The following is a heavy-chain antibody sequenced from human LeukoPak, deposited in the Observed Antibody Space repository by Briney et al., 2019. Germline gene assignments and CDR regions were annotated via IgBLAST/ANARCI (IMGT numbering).Heavy chain of an antibody. CDR2: ISSSGSTI. V-gene: IGHV3-48*04. CDR1: GFTFSSYG. D-gene: IGHD3-10*02. CDR3: AELGITMIGGV. Sequence: GGSLRLSCAASGFTFSSYGMHWVRQAPGKGLEWVSYISSSGSTIYYADSVKGRFTISRDNAKNSLYLQMSSLRAEDTAVYYCAELGITMIGGVWGKGTTVTISS. J-gene: IGHJ6*04.